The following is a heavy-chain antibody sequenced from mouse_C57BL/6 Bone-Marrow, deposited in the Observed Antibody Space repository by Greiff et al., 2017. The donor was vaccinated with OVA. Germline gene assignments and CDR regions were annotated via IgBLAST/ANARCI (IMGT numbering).Heavy chain of an antibody. CDR2: INPNNGGT. CDR1: GYTFTDYN. D-gene: IGHD1-1*02. J-gene: IGHJ4*01. CDR3: ARSVTTVLAVSMDY. V-gene: IGHV1-18*01. Sequence: VQLQQSGPELVKPGASVKIPCKASGYTFTDYNMDWVKQSHGKSLEWIGDINPNNGGTIYNQKFKGKATLTVDKSSSTAYMELRSLTSEDTAVSYCARSVTTVLAVSMDYWGDGTSVSASS.